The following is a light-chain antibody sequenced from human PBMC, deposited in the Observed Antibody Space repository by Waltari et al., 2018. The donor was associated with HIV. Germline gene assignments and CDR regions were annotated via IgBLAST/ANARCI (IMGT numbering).Light chain of an antibody. V-gene: IGLV1-47*01. CDR3: AAWDDSLNGVV. CDR2: ANG. J-gene: IGLJ2*01. Sequence: QSVVSQPPSASGTPGQRVTISCSGSSSNIGDDVVYWYQQLPGATPKLLIYANGERPSGVPDRVSGSKSGTSSSLAIGGLRSEDEADYYCAAWDDSLNGVVFGGGTKLTVL. CDR1: SSNIGDDV.